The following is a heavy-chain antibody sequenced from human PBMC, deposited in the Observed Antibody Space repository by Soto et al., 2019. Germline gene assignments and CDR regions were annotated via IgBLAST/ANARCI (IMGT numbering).Heavy chain of an antibody. D-gene: IGHD2-21*01. CDR2: ISGSGGST. V-gene: IGHV3-23*01. Sequence: GGSLRPSCAASGFTFSSYAMSWVRQAPGKGLEWVSAISGSGGSTYYADSVKGRFTISRDNSKNTLYLQMNSLRAEDTAVYYCVKDQSRTLWWPGDAFDIWGQGTMVTVSS. CDR1: GFTFSSYA. J-gene: IGHJ3*02. CDR3: VKDQSRTLWWPGDAFDI.